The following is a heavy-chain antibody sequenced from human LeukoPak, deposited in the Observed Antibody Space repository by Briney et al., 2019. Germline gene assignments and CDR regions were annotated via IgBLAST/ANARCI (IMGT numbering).Heavy chain of an antibody. V-gene: IGHV3-11*05. CDR2: ISSSSSYT. Sequence: KPGGSLRLSCAASGFTFSDYYMSCIRQAPGKGLEWVSYISSSSSYTNYADSVKGRFTISRDNAKNSLYLQMNSLRAEDTAVYYCARVSGWLKSGVDVWGQGTTVTVSS. CDR1: GFTFSDYY. D-gene: IGHD5-24*01. J-gene: IGHJ6*02. CDR3: ARVSGWLKSGVDV.